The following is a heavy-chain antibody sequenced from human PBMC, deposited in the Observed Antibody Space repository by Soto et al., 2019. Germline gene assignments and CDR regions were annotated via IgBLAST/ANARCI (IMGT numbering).Heavy chain of an antibody. V-gene: IGHV4-31*03. CDR3: TLGYYGSGPYYNYSYVDV. CDR1: GGSISSGAKY. J-gene: IGHJ6*03. CDR2: IDYTGNT. D-gene: IGHD3-10*01. Sequence: QVQLQESGPGLVKPSQTLSPICSVSGGSISSGAKYWSWIRQHPGKGLEWIGYIDYTGNTDYNPSLKSRVTISVDTSKKQSSRNLSSVTAADTAVYYCTLGYYGSGPYYNYSYVDVWGKGTTVTVSS.